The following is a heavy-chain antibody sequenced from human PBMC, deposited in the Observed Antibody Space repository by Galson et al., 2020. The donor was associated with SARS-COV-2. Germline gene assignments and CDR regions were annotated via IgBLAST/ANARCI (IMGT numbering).Heavy chain of an antibody. Sequence: ASVKVSCKVSGYTLTELSMHWVRQAPGKGLEWMGGFDPEDGETIYAQKFQGRVTMTEDTSTDTAYMEPSSLRSEDTAVYYCATGIVRYFDQSDYYYGMDVWGQGTTVTVSS. CDR1: GYTLTELS. CDR2: FDPEDGET. D-gene: IGHD3-9*01. V-gene: IGHV1-24*01. CDR3: ATGIVRYFDQSDYYYGMDV. J-gene: IGHJ6*02.